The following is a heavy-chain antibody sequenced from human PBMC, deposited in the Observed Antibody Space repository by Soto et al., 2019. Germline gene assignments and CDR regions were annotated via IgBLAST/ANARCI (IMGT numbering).Heavy chain of an antibody. J-gene: IGHJ4*02. D-gene: IGHD3-3*01. V-gene: IGHV3-30*03. Sequence: GGSLRLSCAASGFTFSSYGMHWVRQAPGKGLEWVAVISYDGSNKYYADSVKGRFTISRDNSKSTLYLQMNSLRAEDTAVYYCARSPTPVVRFLEWLLLDYFDYWGQGTLVTVSS. CDR3: ARSPTPVVRFLEWLLLDYFDY. CDR2: ISYDGSNK. CDR1: GFTFSSYG.